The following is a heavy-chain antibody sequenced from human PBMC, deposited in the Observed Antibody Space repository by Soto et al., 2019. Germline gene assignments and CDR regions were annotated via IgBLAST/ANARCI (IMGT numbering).Heavy chain of an antibody. D-gene: IGHD2-15*01. CDR2: ISGSGGST. J-gene: IGHJ4*02. V-gene: IGHV3-23*01. CDR1: GFTFSSYA. Sequence: GGSLRLSCAASGFTFSSYAMSWVRQAPAKGLEWVSAISGSGGSTYYADSVKGRFTISRDNSKNTLYLQMNSLRAEDTAVYYCAKVPRHGCGGSCYGGSFDVWGQGTLVTVSS. CDR3: AKVPRHGCGGSCYGGSFDV.